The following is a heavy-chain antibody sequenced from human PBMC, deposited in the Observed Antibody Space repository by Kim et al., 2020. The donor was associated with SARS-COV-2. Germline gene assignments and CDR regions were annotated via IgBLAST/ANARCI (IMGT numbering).Heavy chain of an antibody. V-gene: IGHV3-13*01. CDR3: ARSGPIAAAGTMDYYYGMDV. Sequence: GGSLRLSCAASGFTFSSYDMHWVRQATGKGLEWVSAIGTAGDTYYPGSVKGRFTISRENAKNSLYLQMNSLRAGDTAVYYCARSGPIAAAGTMDYYYGMDVWGQGTTVTVS. CDR2: IGTAGDT. J-gene: IGHJ6*02. D-gene: IGHD6-13*01. CDR1: GFTFSSYD.